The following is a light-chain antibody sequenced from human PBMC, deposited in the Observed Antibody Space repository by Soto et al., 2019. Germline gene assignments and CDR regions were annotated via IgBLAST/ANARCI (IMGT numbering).Light chain of an antibody. CDR3: SARDDILSGVV. Sequence: QSVLTQPPSASGTPGQRVTISCSGSSSNIGSNHVYWYQQFPGMAPKLLMYRSDQRPTGVPDRFPGSKSGTSASLAISGLRSDDEAGYYGSARDDILSGVVFGGGTKLTVL. V-gene: IGLV1-47*01. J-gene: IGLJ2*01. CDR2: RSD. CDR1: SSNIGSNH.